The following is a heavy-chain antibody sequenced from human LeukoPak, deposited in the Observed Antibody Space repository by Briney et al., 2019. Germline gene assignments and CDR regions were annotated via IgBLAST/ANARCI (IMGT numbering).Heavy chain of an antibody. J-gene: IGHJ4*02. CDR2: MWYDGTQK. CDR3: ARSVDTADYDY. D-gene: IGHD5-18*01. CDR1: GFTFSNFG. V-gene: IGHV3-33*01. Sequence: GGSLRLSCAASGFTFSNFGMHWVRQAPGMGLEWVAVMWYDGTQKYYADSVKGRFTIFGDNSKKTLYLQMDSLRPEDTAVYYCARSVDTADYDYWGQGTLVTVSS.